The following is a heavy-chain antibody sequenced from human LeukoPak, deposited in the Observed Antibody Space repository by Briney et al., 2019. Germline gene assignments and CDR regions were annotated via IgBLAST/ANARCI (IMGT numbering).Heavy chain of an antibody. CDR1: GYTFTSYY. CDR2: INPSGGST. V-gene: IGHV1-46*01. Sequence: GASVKVSCTASGYTFTSYYMHWVRQAPGQGLEWMGMINPSGGSTSYAQKFQGRVTMTRDTSTSTAYMELSSLRSEDTAVYYCASTPRYSYGSSPTPYYYMDVWGKGTTVTVSS. CDR3: ASTPRYSYGSSPTPYYYMDV. J-gene: IGHJ6*03. D-gene: IGHD5-18*01.